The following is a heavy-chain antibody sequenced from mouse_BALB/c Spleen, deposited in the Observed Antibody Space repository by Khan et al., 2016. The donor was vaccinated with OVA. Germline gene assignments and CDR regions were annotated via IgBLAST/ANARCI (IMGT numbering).Heavy chain of an antibody. V-gene: IGHV5-15*02. CDR2: ISTVAFSI. J-gene: IGHJ3*01. Sequence: EVELVASGGGLVQPGGSRKLSCAASGFTFIDYGMAWVRQTPGKGPEWLAFISTVAFSIYYADTVTGRFTISRENAKNTLSLELSRLSYDETAMYCCSRGGFAYWLQGTLFTVSA. CDR3: SRGGFAY. CDR1: GFTFIDYG.